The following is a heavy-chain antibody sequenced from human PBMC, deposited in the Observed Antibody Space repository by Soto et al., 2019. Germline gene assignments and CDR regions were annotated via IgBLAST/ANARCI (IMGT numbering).Heavy chain of an antibody. CDR2: ISAYNGNT. J-gene: IGHJ5*02. D-gene: IGHD1-26*01. V-gene: IGHV1-18*01. Sequence: QVQLGQSGAEVKKPGASVKVSCKASGYTFTSYGISWGRQAPGQGLEWMGWISAYNGNTNYAQKLQGRVTMTTDTSTSTGYMEVTSLRSDDTAVYSCAISSGTSYFWFEPWGQGTLVTVSS. CDR3: AISSGTSYFWFEP. CDR1: GYTFTSYG.